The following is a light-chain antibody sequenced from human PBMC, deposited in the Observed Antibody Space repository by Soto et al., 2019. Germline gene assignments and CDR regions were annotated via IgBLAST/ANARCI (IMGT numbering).Light chain of an antibody. J-gene: IGLJ2*01. CDR3: QSYDSSLSVVV. CDR2: GNS. V-gene: IGLV1-40*01. CDR1: SSNIGAGYD. Sequence: QSVLTQPPSVSGAPGQRVTISCTGSSSNIGAGYDVHWYQHLPGTAPKLLIYGNSNRPSGVPDRFSGSKSGTSASLAITGLQAEDEADYYCQSYDSSLSVVVFGGGTTLTVL.